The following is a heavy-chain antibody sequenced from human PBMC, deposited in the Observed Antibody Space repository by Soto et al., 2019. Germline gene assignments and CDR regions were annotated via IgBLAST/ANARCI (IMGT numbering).Heavy chain of an antibody. CDR3: ARRYSSRFDY. CDR2: IYYSGST. J-gene: IGHJ4*02. CDR1: GGSISSYY. V-gene: IGHV4-59*08. Sequence: SSETLSLTCTVSGGSISSYYWSWIRQPPGKGLEWIGYIYYSGSTNYNPSLKSRVTISVDTSKNQFSLKLSSVTAADTAVYYCARRYSSRFDYWGQGTLVTVSS. D-gene: IGHD6-13*01.